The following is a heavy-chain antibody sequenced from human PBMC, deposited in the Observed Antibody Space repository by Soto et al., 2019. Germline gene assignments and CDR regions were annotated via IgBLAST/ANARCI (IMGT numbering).Heavy chain of an antibody. CDR2: ISSSSSYI. Sequence: GGSLRLSCAASGFTFSSYSMNWVRQAPGKGLEWVSSISSSSSYIYYADSVKGRFTISRDNAKNSLYLQMNSLRAEDTAVYYCARGGVVVAAIDKDYWGQGTLVTVS. CDR3: ARGGVVVAAIDKDY. CDR1: GFTFSSYS. V-gene: IGHV3-21*01. D-gene: IGHD2-15*01. J-gene: IGHJ4*02.